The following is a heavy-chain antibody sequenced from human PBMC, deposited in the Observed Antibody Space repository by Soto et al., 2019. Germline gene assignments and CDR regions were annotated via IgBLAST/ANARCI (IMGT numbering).Heavy chain of an antibody. V-gene: IGHV4-39*01. CDR2: IYYSGST. J-gene: IGHJ6*02. CDR1: GGSISSSSYY. D-gene: IGHD6-13*01. CDR3: AKRYSSSWYGMDV. Sequence: QLQLQESGPGLVKPSETLSLTCTVSGGSISSSSYYWGWIRQPPGKGLEWIGSIYYSGSTYYNPSLKSRFTISVDTSKNQFSLKLSSVPAADTAVYYWAKRYSSSWYGMDVWGQGTTVTVSS.